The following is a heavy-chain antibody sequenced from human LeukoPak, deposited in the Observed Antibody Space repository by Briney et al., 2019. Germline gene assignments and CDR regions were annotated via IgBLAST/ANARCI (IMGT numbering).Heavy chain of an antibody. CDR1: GLSVSSHY. CDR2: IHSVGST. V-gene: IGHV3-53*01. Sequence: GGSLRLSCAASGLSVSSHYMSWVRQAPGKGLEWVSVIHSVGSTDYADSVKGRFTISRDNPKNRVDLQVNSLRAEDTAVYYCASSRIFGNAMDVWGQGTTVTVSS. J-gene: IGHJ6*02. CDR3: ASSRIFGNAMDV. D-gene: IGHD3-3*01.